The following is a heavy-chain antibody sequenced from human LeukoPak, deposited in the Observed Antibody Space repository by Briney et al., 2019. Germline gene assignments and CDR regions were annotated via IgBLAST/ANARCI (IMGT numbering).Heavy chain of an antibody. J-gene: IGHJ3*02. CDR2: INAGNGNT. V-gene: IGHV1-3*01. D-gene: IGHD3-3*01. Sequence: ASVKVSCKASGYTFTSYAIHWVRQAPGQRLEWMGWINAGNGNTKYSQRFQGRVTITRDTSASTAYMELSSLRSEDTAVYYCARERDFWSPYAFDIWGQGTMVTVSS. CDR3: ARERDFWSPYAFDI. CDR1: GYTFTSYA.